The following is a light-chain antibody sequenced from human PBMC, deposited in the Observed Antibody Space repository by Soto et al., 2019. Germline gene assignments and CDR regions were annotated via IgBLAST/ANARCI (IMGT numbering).Light chain of an antibody. CDR3: SSYTTSRTYV. J-gene: IGLJ1*01. Sequence: QSALTQPPSVSGSPGQSVTISCTGTSSDVGSYDSDSWYQQPPGTVPKLMIYEVSNRPSGVPDRFSGSKSGNTASLTISGLQAEDEADYYCSSYTTSRTYVFGTGTKLTVL. CDR2: EVS. CDR1: SSDVGSYDS. V-gene: IGLV2-18*02.